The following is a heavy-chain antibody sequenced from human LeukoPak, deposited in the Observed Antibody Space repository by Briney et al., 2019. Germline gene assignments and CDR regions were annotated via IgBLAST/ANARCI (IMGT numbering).Heavy chain of an antibody. Sequence: GGSLRLSCVASGFTFSNFAMSWVRQAPGKGLEWVSTISGSGGSTYYADSVKGRFTISRDNSKNTLYLQMNSLRAEDTAVYYCAKGAYCSTTSCYNYYYYDMDVWGQGTTVTVSS. V-gene: IGHV3-23*01. CDR3: AKGAYCSTTSCYNYYYYDMDV. J-gene: IGHJ6*02. CDR2: ISGSGGST. CDR1: GFTFSNFA. D-gene: IGHD2-2*02.